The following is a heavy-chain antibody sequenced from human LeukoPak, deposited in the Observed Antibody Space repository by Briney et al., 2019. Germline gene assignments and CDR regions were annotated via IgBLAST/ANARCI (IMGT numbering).Heavy chain of an antibody. J-gene: IGHJ4*02. CDR2: ISGSGGST. CDR1: GFTFSSYA. V-gene: IGHV3-23*01. D-gene: IGHD5-12*01. Sequence: PGGSLRLSCAASGFTFSSYAMSWVRQAPGKGLEWVSAISGSGGSTYYADSVKGRFTISRDNSKNTLYLQMNSLRAEDTAVYYCAKAGGYSGYGGLNYWGQGTLVTVSS. CDR3: AKAGGYSGYGGLNY.